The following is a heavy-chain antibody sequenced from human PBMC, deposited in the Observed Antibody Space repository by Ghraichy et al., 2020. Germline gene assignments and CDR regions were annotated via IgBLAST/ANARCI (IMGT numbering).Heavy chain of an antibody. V-gene: IGHV3-23*01. CDR1: GFTFSSYA. D-gene: IGHD5-18*01. Sequence: GGSLRLSCAASGFTFSSYAMSWVRQAPGKGLEWVSAISGSGGSTYYADSVKGRFTISRDNSKNTLYLQMNSLRAEDTAVYYCAKDLFDSYGYSAAGTGSLEWGQGTLVTVSS. J-gene: IGHJ4*02. CDR2: ISGSGGST. CDR3: AKDLFDSYGYSAAGTGSLE.